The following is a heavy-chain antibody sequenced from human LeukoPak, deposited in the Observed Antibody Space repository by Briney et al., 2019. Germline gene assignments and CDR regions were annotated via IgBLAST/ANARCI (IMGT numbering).Heavy chain of an antibody. CDR2: ISPYNGNT. V-gene: IGHV1-18*01. CDR1: GYSFTSYG. J-gene: IGHJ1*01. CDR3: AREGSRAYFQH. D-gene: IGHD1-26*01. Sequence: GASVKVSCKPSGYSFTSYGISGVRQAPGQGLEWMGWISPYNGNTNYAQKLQGRVTMTTDTSTSTAYTQLRSLRSNHTAVYYRAREGSRAYFQHWGQGTLVTVSS.